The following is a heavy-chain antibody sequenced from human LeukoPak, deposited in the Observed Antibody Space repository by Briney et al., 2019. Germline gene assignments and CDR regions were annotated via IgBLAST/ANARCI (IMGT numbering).Heavy chain of an antibody. CDR1: GFMIDEYA. V-gene: IGHV3-49*04. CDR3: ARDRRDGYNDGYFSL. CDR2: IRSRSYHETT. Sequence: GGSLRLSCTASGFMIDEYAMTWVRQAPGRGLEWLGFIRSRSYHETTQYAASVRGRFTISRDNSKSVTYLQMDSLKTEDTAVYFCARDRRDGYNDGYFSLWGRGTLVSVSS. D-gene: IGHD5-24*01. J-gene: IGHJ2*01.